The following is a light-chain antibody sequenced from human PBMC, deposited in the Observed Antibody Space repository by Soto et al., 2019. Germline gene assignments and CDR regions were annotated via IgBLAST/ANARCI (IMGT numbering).Light chain of an antibody. Sequence: DLQMTQSPSSLSASVGDRVTITCRASQSISSYLNWYQQKPGKAPKVLIYAASSLQSGVPSRFSGSGSGTDFTLTISSLQPEDFATYYCQQSYDTSWTFGQGTKVEIK. CDR2: AAS. CDR1: QSISSY. CDR3: QQSYDTSWT. V-gene: IGKV1-39*01. J-gene: IGKJ1*01.